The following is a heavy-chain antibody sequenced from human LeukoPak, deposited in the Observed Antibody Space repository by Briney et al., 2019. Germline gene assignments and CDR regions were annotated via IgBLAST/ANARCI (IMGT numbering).Heavy chain of an antibody. V-gene: IGHV3-33*01. D-gene: IGHD6-13*01. Sequence: GGSLRLSCAASGFTFSSYGMHWVRQAPGKGPEWVAVIWYDGSNKYYADSVKGRFTISRDNSKNTLYLQMNSLRAEDTAVYYCARDRQQLDYWGQGTLVTVSS. CDR1: GFTFSSYG. CDR3: ARDRQQLDY. CDR2: IWYDGSNK. J-gene: IGHJ4*02.